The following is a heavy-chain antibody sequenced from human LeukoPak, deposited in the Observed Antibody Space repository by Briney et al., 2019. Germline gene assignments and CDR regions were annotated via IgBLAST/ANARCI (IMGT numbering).Heavy chain of an antibody. CDR3: ARDLIPIYYYDSSGYYPGVY. CDR1: GYTFTSYG. D-gene: IGHD3-22*01. J-gene: IGHJ4*02. Sequence: ASVTLSCTASGYTFTSYGISWVRQAPGQGLEWMGWISAYNGNTNYAQKLQGRVTMTTDTSTSTAYMELRSLRSDDTAVYYCARDLIPIYYYDSSGYYPGVYWGQGTLVTVSS. CDR2: ISAYNGNT. V-gene: IGHV1-18*01.